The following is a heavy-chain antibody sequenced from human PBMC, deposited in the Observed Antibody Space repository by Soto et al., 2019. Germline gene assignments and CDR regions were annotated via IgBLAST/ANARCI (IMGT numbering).Heavy chain of an antibody. J-gene: IGHJ4*02. Sequence: EVQLVESGGGLVQPGGSLRLSCAASGFTLSSNSMHWVRQAPGKGLEWVSYISGSGGTIYYADSVKGRFTISRDNAKNSLPGQTTSLRDEDTAVYFCARETGLRSSGWSYYFDFWGQGTRVTVSS. CDR1: GFTLSSNS. D-gene: IGHD6-19*01. V-gene: IGHV3-48*02. CDR3: ARETGLRSSGWSYYFDF. CDR2: ISGSGGTI.